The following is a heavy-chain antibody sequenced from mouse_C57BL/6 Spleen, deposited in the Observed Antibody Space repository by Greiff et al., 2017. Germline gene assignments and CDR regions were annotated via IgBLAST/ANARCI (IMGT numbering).Heavy chain of an antibody. CDR2: INPGSGGT. J-gene: IGHJ2*01. V-gene: IGHV1-54*01. Sequence: QVHVKQSGAELVRPGTSVKVSCKASGYAFTNYLIEWVKQRPGQGLEWIGVINPGSGGTNYNEKFKGKATLTADKTSSTAYIQLSSLTSEDSAVYFCARKGDSNYLDYWGQGTTLTVSS. CDR1: GYAFTNYL. D-gene: IGHD2-5*01. CDR3: ARKGDSNYLDY.